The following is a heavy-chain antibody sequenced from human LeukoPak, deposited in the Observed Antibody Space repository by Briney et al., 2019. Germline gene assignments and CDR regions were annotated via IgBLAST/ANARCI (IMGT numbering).Heavy chain of an antibody. V-gene: IGHV3-7*01. CDR2: IKQDGSDK. Sequence: GGSLRLSCAASGFTFSNHWMTWVRQAPGKGLEWVANIKQDGSDKNHVDSVKGRFTISRDNAKNSLYLQMNSLRAEDTAVYYCARDGGGDYVALYYFDYWGQGTLVTVSS. CDR1: GFTFSNHW. J-gene: IGHJ4*02. D-gene: IGHD4-17*01. CDR3: ARDGGGDYVALYYFDY.